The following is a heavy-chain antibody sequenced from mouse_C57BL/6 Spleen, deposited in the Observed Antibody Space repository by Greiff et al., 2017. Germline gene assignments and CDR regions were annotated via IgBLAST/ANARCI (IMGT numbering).Heavy chain of an antibody. CDR1: GYSFTGYY. V-gene: IGHV1-42*01. CDR2: INPSTGGT. J-gene: IGHJ4*01. Sequence: VQLQQSGPELVKPGASVKISCKASGYSFTGYYMNWVKQSPEKSLEWIGEINPSTGGTTYNQKFKAKATLTVDKSSSTAYMQLKSLTSEDSAVYYGARWDDYDVGAMDYWGQGTSVTVSS. CDR3: ARWDDYDVGAMDY. D-gene: IGHD2-4*01.